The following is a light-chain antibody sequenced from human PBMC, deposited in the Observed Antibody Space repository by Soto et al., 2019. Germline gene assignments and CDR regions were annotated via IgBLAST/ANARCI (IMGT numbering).Light chain of an antibody. Sequence: QSVLTQPASVSGSPGQSITISCTGTSSDVGSYNLVSWYQHHPGKAPKLMIYEGSKRHSGVSNRFSGSKSGNTASLTISGLQSEDEAAYYCCSYAGSSTFVFGTGTKVTVL. CDR3: CSYAGSSTFV. CDR1: SSDVGSYNL. J-gene: IGLJ1*01. V-gene: IGLV2-23*01. CDR2: EGS.